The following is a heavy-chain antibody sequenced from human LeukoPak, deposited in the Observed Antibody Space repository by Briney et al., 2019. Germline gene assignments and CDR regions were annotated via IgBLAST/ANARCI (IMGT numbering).Heavy chain of an antibody. CDR3: ASSGSYALMDY. D-gene: IGHD1-26*01. Sequence: SETLSLTCTVSGGSTSSYYWSWIRQPAGKGLEWIGRIYTSGSTNYNPSLKSRVTMSVDTSKNRFSLKLSSVTAADTAVYYCASSGSYALMDYWGQGTLVTVSS. CDR1: GGSTSSYY. J-gene: IGHJ4*02. CDR2: IYTSGST. V-gene: IGHV4-4*07.